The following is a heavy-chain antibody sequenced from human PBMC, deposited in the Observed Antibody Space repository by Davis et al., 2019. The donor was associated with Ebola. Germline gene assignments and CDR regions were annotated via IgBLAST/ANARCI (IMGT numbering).Heavy chain of an antibody. CDR1: GGSSSGYY. V-gene: IGHV4-34*01. CDR2: IYHSGST. Sequence: MPSETLSLTCAVYGGSSSGYYWSWVRQPPGKGLEWVGEIYHSGSTNYNPSPKSRVTISRDKSKNQFSLKLSSVTAADTAVYYCASSSGGLRLGYFDYWGQGTLVTVSS. D-gene: IGHD5-12*01. J-gene: IGHJ4*02. CDR3: ASSSGGLRLGYFDY.